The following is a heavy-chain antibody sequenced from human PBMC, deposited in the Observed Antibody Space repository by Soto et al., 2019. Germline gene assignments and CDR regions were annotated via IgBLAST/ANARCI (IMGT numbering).Heavy chain of an antibody. CDR2: IYYSGST. J-gene: IGHJ5*02. CDR3: ARGAVTNYYGSGSYYNANNWFDP. CDR1: GGSISSGGYY. D-gene: IGHD3-10*01. V-gene: IGHV4-31*03. Sequence: QVQLQESGPGLVKPSQTLSLTCTVSGGSISSGGYYWSRIRQHPGKGLEWIGYIYYSGSTYYNPSLKSRVTISVDTSKNQFSLKLSSVTAADTAVYYCARGAVTNYYGSGSYYNANNWFDPWGQGTLVTVSS.